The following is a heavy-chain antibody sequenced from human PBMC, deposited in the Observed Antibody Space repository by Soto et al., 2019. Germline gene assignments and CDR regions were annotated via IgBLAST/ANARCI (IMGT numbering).Heavy chain of an antibody. CDR3: LFQASGDYHAWFDT. D-gene: IGHD2-21*02. CDR1: GGSILDSTYY. J-gene: IGHJ5*02. Sequence: SETLCLTCTVSGGSILDSTYYWAWIRQPPGKGLECIGTIFYSGGTFYTPSLKSRVTMSVDTSNNQFSLKLSSVTAADTAVYYCLFQASGDYHAWFDTRAQGPLVTVS. V-gene: IGHV4-39*01. CDR2: IFYSGGT.